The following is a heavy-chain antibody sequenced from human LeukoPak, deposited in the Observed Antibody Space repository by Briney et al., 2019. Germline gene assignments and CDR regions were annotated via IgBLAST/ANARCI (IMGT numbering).Heavy chain of an antibody. J-gene: IGHJ4*02. V-gene: IGHV3-20*04. CDR1: GFTFDEYG. Sequence: RTGGSLRLSRAASGFTFDEYGMTWVRQAPGKGLEWVCGINWSGESTGYADSVKGRFTISRDDAKNSLYLQMNSLRADDTAIYYCARGGRGRWGQGTLVTVSS. CDR2: INWSGEST. D-gene: IGHD5-12*01. CDR3: ARGGRGR.